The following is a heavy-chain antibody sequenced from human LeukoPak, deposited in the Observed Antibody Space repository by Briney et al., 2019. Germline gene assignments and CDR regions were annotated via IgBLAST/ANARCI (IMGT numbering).Heavy chain of an antibody. D-gene: IGHD3-10*01. CDR3: ARDLWFGEALRYNWFDP. J-gene: IGHJ5*02. CDR2: ISGSGDST. CDR1: GFTFSSYA. V-gene: IGHV3-23*01. Sequence: PGGSLRLSCAASGFTFSSYAMSWVRQAPGKGLEWVSLISGSGDSTYYADSARGRFAISRDNSKNTLYLQMNSLRSDDTAVYYCARDLWFGEALRYNWFDPWGQGTLVTVSS.